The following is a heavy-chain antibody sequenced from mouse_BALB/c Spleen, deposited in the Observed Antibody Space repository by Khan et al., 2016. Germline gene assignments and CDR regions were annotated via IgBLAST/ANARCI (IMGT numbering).Heavy chain of an antibody. J-gene: IGHJ2*01. D-gene: IGHD2-1*01. V-gene: IGHV1-4*01. CDR2: INPSSGYT. CDR1: GYTFTSYT. CDR3: ARGEIYDGNYPY. Sequence: QVQLQQSGAELTRPGASVKMSCKASGYTFTSYTMHWVKQRPGQGLEWIGYINPSSGYTNYNQKFKDKATLTADKSSSTAYMQLSSLTSEDSAVYYGARGEIYDGNYPYWGQGTTLTVSS.